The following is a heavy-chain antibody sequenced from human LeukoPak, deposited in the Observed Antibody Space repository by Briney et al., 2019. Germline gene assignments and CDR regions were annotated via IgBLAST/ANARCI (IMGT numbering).Heavy chain of an antibody. D-gene: IGHD4-17*01. J-gene: IGHJ4*02. CDR3: AKDVTDPDYGDFS. CDR1: GFTFSSYA. CDR2: ISGSGGST. Sequence: GGSLRLSCAASGFTFSSYAMSWVRQAPGRGREWVSAISGSGGSTYYADSVKGRFTISRDNSKNTLYLQMNSLRAEDTAVYYCAKDVTDPDYGDFSWGQGTLVTVSS. V-gene: IGHV3-23*01.